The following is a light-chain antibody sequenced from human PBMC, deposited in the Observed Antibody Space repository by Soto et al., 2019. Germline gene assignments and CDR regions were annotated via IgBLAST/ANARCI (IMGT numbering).Light chain of an antibody. CDR2: GTF. CDR1: QSVTSNY. CDR3: QQYGRSYA. J-gene: IGKJ2*01. V-gene: IGKV3-20*01. Sequence: EIVLTQSPDTLASSPGERATLSCRASQSVTSNYLAWYQQKPGQAPRLLIFGTFSRATGIPDRFSGSGSGTDFTLSIASLEPEDIALYSCQQYGRSYAFGQGTKLEIK.